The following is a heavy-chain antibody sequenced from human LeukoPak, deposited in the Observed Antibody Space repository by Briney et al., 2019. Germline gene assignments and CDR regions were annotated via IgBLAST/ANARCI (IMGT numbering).Heavy chain of an antibody. CDR2: IIPILAIA. CDR3: ARLSTVTEIDY. J-gene: IGHJ4*02. Sequence: SGKVSFKAFGGPFHSYAISWGRQGPGQGVEWMGRIIPILAIANYAQKFQGRVTITADKSTSTAYMELSTLRSEDTAVYYCARLSTVTEIDYWGQGTLVTVSS. CDR1: GGPFHSYA. D-gene: IGHD4-17*01. V-gene: IGHV1-69*04.